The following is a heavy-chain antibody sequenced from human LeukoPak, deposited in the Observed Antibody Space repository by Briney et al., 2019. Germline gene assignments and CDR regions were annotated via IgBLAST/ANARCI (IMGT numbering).Heavy chain of an antibody. CDR2: ISWNSGSI. CDR3: AKGACNGGSCYSDY. V-gene: IGHV3-9*01. J-gene: IGHJ4*02. CDR1: GFTFDDYA. Sequence: GGSLRLSCAASGFTFDDYAMHWVRQAPGKGLEWVSGISWNSGSIGYADSVKGRFTISRDNAKNSLYLQMNSLRAEDTALYYCAKGACNGGSCYSDYWGQGTLVTVSS. D-gene: IGHD2-15*01.